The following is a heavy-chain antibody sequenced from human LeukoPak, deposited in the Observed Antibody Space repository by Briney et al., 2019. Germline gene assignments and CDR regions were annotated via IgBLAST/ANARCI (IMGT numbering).Heavy chain of an antibody. CDR3: ASGTTYYDFWSGYLPPSDAFDI. J-gene: IGHJ3*02. V-gene: IGHV4-30-2*01. Sequence: SETLSLTCTVSGGSISSGGYYWSWIRQPPGKGLEWIGYIYHSGSTYYNPSLKSRVTISVDRSKNQFSLKLSSVTAADTAVYYCASGTTYYDFWSGYLPPSDAFDIWGQGTMVTVSS. D-gene: IGHD3-3*01. CDR1: GGSISSGGYY. CDR2: IYHSGST.